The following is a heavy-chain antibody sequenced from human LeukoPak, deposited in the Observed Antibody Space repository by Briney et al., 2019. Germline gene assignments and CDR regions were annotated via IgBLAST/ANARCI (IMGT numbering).Heavy chain of an antibody. D-gene: IGHD2/OR15-2a*01. CDR2: INSDGSWT. J-gene: IGHJ4*02. V-gene: IGHV3-74*01. CDR3: VSFYETY. Sequence: GGSLRLSCAASGFTLSSYAMTWVRQAPGKGLVWVSHINSDGSWTSYADSVKGRFTISKDNAKNTVYLQMNSLRAEDTAVYYCVSFYETYWGRGTLVTVSS. CDR1: GFTLSSYA.